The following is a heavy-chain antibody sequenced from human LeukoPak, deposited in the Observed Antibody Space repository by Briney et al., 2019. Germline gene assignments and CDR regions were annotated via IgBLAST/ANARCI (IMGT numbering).Heavy chain of an antibody. D-gene: IGHD3-10*01. J-gene: IGHJ6*02. Sequence: ASVKVSCKASGYTFTGYYMHWVRQAPGQGLEWMGWINPNSGGTNYAQKFQGRVTMTRDTSISTAYMELSRLRSDDTAVYYCARDPPGVWFGELLGMDVWGQGTKVTVSS. CDR3: ARDPPGVWFGELLGMDV. CDR2: INPNSGGT. V-gene: IGHV1-2*02. CDR1: GYTFTGYY.